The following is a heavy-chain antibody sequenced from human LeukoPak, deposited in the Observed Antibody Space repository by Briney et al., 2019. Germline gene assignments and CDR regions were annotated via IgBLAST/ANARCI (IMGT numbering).Heavy chain of an antibody. CDR1: GFTFSSHA. Sequence: GGSPRLSCAASGFTFSSHAMSWVRQAPGKGLEWVSSISTSGVSTNYADSVKGRFTISRDNSKSMVYLQMNSLRAEDTAVYYCAKNTSGTYLDYWGQGILVTVSS. V-gene: IGHV3-23*01. D-gene: IGHD1-26*01. J-gene: IGHJ4*02. CDR2: ISTSGVST. CDR3: AKNTSGTYLDY.